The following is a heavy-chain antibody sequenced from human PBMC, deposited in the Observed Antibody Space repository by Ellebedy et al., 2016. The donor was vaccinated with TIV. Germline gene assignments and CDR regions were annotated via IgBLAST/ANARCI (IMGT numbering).Heavy chain of an antibody. Sequence: PGGSLRLSCTASGFIFNNNAMSWVRQAPGRGLEWVSTIRSNNDITYYADSVRGRFTLSRDISTNTLYLHMASLRPEDTAVYYCATDHFSDGWPTFDYWGQGTLVTVSS. CDR1: GFIFNNNA. CDR2: IRSNNDIT. CDR3: ATDHFSDGWPTFDY. D-gene: IGHD5-24*01. J-gene: IGHJ4*02. V-gene: IGHV3-23*01.